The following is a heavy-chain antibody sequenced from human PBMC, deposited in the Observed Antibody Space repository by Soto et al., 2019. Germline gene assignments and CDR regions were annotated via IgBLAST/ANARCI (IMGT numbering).Heavy chain of an antibody. Sequence: GGSLRLSCAASGFTFSNAWMSWVRQAPGKGLEWVGRIKSKTDGGTTDYAAPVKGRFTISRDDSKNTLYLQMNSLKTEDTAVYYCTTDLGVEITFGGVIAEPGIDYWGQGTLVTVSS. D-gene: IGHD3-16*02. CDR3: TTDLGVEITFGGVIAEPGIDY. J-gene: IGHJ4*02. CDR1: GFTFSNAW. V-gene: IGHV3-15*01. CDR2: IKSKTDGGTT.